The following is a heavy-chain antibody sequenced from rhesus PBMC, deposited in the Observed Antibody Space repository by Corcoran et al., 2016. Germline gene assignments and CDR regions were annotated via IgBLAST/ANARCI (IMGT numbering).Heavy chain of an antibody. V-gene: IGHV4-65*02. Sequence: QVQLQESGPGLVKPSATLSPTCAVPGGSISSRNLWTWLRPPPPKVLECIGHIGGRRAPTYYDPSLKSRVTISRKTSKNQFSLKLSSVTAADTAIYYCARRGGAYGFFDYWGQGVLVTVSS. D-gene: IGHD5-36*01. J-gene: IGHJ4*01. CDR3: ARRGGAYGFFDY. CDR1: GGSISSRNL. CDR2: IGGRRAPT.